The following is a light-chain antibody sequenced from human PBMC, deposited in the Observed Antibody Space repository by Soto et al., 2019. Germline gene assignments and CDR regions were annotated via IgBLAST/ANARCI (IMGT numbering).Light chain of an antibody. CDR2: QDD. J-gene: IGLJ3*02. Sequence: SYELTQAPSVSVSPGQTASITCSGDELGDKYACWYQQKPGQSPVLVIYQDDKRPSGIPERFSGSNSGNTATLTISGTQAEDEADYHCTSYAGSNIWVFGGGTKVTVL. CDR1: ELGDKY. CDR3: TSYAGSNIWV. V-gene: IGLV3-1*01.